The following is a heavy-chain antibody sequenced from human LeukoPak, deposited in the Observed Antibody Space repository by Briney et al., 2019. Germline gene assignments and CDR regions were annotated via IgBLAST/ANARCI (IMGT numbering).Heavy chain of an antibody. CDR3: ARAPYSSSSYNYMDV. D-gene: IGHD6-6*01. Sequence: ASVKVSCKASGYTFSSHGISWVRQAPGQGLEWMGWITTYYGNTNYALKLQDRLTMTTDTSTSTAYMELRSLTSDDTAVYYCARAPYSSSSYNYMDVWGKGTTVTVSS. V-gene: IGHV1-18*01. CDR2: ITTYYGNT. J-gene: IGHJ6*03. CDR1: GYTFSSHG.